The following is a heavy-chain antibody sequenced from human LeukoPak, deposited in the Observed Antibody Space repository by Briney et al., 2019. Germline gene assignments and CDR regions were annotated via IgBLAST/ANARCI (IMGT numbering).Heavy chain of an antibody. CDR3: TTGYNWNDVSFY. V-gene: IGHV3-15*01. D-gene: IGHD1-1*01. Sequence: GGSLRLSCAGSGFTFSSKTMNWVRQAPGKGLEWVGRIKSKTDGGTTDYAAPVKGRFTISRDDSKNTLYLQMNSLKTEDTAVYYCTTGYNWNDVSFYWGQGTLVTVSS. CDR1: GFTFSSKT. CDR2: IKSKTDGGTT. J-gene: IGHJ4*02.